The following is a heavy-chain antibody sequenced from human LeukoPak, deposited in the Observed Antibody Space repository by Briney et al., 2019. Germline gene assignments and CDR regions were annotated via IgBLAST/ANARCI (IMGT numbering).Heavy chain of an antibody. CDR2: IIPILGIA. V-gene: IGHV1-69*04. J-gene: IGHJ6*02. CDR1: GGTFRGYA. D-gene: IGHD2-8*01. CDR3: ARVPDIVLMVYASTKDYYYYGMDV. Sequence: GASVKVSCKASGGTFRGYAISRVRQAPGQGLEWMGRIIPILGIANYAQKFQGRVTITADKSTSTAYMELSSLRSEDTAVYYCARVPDIVLMVYASTKDYYYYGMDVWGQGTTVTVSS.